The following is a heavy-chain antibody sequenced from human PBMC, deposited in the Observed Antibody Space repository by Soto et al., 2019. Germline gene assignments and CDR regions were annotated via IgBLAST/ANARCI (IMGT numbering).Heavy chain of an antibody. CDR1: GGSISTGAYY. V-gene: IGHV4-31*03. Sequence: SETLSLTCTVSGGSISTGAYYWSWIRQHPGKGLEWIGYIYYSGSTYYNPSLKSRVTISLDTSKNQFSLKLSSVTAADTAVYYCAGGRRNYYMDVWGKGTTVTVSS. D-gene: IGHD3-16*01. CDR2: IYYSGST. CDR3: AGGRRNYYMDV. J-gene: IGHJ6*03.